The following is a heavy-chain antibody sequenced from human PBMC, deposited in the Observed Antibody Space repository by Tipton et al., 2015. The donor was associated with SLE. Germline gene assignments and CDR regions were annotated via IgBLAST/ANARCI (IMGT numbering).Heavy chain of an antibody. CDR2: ISGSGDST. CDR3: ARGKISWAIFVVRNYCDS. V-gene: IGHV3-23*01. CDR1: GFTFSTYA. J-gene: IGHJ4*02. D-gene: IGHD2-21*01. Sequence: SLRLSCAASGFTFSTYAMSWVRQAPGKGLEWVSAISGSGDSTYYADSVKGRFTISRDNSKNTLYLQMSTLTAADTAVYYCARGKISWAIFVVRNYCDSWGQGTQVSVSS.